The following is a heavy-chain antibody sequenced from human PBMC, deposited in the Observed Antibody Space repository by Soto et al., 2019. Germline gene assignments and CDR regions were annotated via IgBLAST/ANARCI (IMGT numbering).Heavy chain of an antibody. CDR3: ARVGWVGATPFDY. V-gene: IGHV1-3*01. Sequence: ASVKVSCKASGYTFTSYAMHWVRQAPGQRLEWMGWINAGNGNTKYSQKFQGRVTITRDTSASTAYMELSSLRSEDTAVYYCARVGWVGATPFDYWGQGTLVTVSS. J-gene: IGHJ4*02. D-gene: IGHD1-26*01. CDR1: GYTFTSYA. CDR2: INAGNGNT.